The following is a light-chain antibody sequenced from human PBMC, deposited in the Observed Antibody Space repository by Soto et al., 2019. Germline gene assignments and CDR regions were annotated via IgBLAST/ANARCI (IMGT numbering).Light chain of an antibody. V-gene: IGKV3-20*01. CDR1: QSVSSNS. J-gene: IGKJ2*01. CDR3: QQYGSSHVT. Sequence: EIVLAQSPGTLSLSPGESATLSCRASQSVSSNSLAWYQQKPGQAPRLLIYDASRRATGIPDRFSAGGSGTDFTFTITRLEQEDFAVYHCQQYGSSHVTFGQGTKVEIK. CDR2: DAS.